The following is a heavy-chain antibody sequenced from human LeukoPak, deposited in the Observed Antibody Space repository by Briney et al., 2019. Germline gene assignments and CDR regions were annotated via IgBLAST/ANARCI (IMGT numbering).Heavy chain of an antibody. CDR1: GGSFSGYY. Sequence: SETLSLTCAVYGGSFSGYYWSWIRQPPGKGLEWIGEINHSGSTNYNPPLKSRVTISVDTSKNQFSLKLSSVTAADTAVYYCARLRLQLIDYWGQGTLVTVSS. CDR2: INHSGST. V-gene: IGHV4-34*01. CDR3: ARLRLQLIDY. J-gene: IGHJ4*02. D-gene: IGHD4-11*01.